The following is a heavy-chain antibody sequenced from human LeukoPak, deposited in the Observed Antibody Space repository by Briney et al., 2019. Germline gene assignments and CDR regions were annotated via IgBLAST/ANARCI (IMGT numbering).Heavy chain of an antibody. Sequence: PGGSLRLSCAASGFSFSSYAMSWVRQAPGKGLEWVSTSRSSGSSAYYADSVKGRFTISRDNSKNTLYLQMSSLRAEGTAVYYCAKDNILPTAKTTLDCWGQGTLVTVSS. V-gene: IGHV3-23*01. D-gene: IGHD2-2*01. J-gene: IGHJ4*02. CDR2: SRSSGSSA. CDR3: AKDNILPTAKTTLDC. CDR1: GFSFSSYA.